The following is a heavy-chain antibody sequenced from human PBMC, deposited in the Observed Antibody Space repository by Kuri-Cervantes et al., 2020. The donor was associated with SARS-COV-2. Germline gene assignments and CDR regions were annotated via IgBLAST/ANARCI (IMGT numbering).Heavy chain of an antibody. D-gene: IGHD4-11*01. CDR2: IYHSGST. CDR1: GYSISSGYY. CDR3: ARTYDTVTGDAFDI. Sequence: GSLRLSCAVSGYSISSGYYWGWIRQPPGKGLEWIGYIYHSGSTYYNPSLKSRVTISVDRSKNQFSLKLSSVTAAGTAVYYCARTYDTVTGDAFDIWGQGTMVTVSS. J-gene: IGHJ3*02. V-gene: IGHV4-38-2*01.